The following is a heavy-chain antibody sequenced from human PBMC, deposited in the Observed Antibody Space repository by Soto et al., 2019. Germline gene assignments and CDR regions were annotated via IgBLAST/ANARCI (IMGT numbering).Heavy chain of an antibody. CDR1: GYTFTSYD. V-gene: IGHV1-8*01. D-gene: IGHD3-10*01. J-gene: IGHJ6*03. Sequence: ASVKVSCKASGYTFTSYDINWVRQATGQGLEWMGWMNPNSGNTGYAQKFQGRVTMTRNTSISTAYMELSSLRSEDTAVYYCARGSYYYYYYYYYMDVWGKGTTVTVSS. CDR2: MNPNSGNT. CDR3: ARGSYYYYYYYYYMDV.